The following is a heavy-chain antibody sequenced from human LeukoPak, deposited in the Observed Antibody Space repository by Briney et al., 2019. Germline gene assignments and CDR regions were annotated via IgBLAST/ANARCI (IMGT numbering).Heavy chain of an antibody. D-gene: IGHD3-22*01. Sequence: PGGSLRLSCSAPGFTFNNYAVSWVRQAPGKGLEWVSGISGSGGSRNYADSVKGRLTISRDNSKNTLYLQMNSLRAEDTAVYYCAKDGAYDSSGYSRFDYWGQGTLVTVSS. J-gene: IGHJ4*02. CDR2: ISGSGGSR. V-gene: IGHV3-23*01. CDR1: GFTFNNYA. CDR3: AKDGAYDSSGYSRFDY.